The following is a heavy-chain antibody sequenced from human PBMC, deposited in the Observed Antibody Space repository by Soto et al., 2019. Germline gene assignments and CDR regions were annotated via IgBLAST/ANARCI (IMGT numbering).Heavy chain of an antibody. CDR2: IYYSGST. CDR3: ASTTVITSLYYYLYV. CDR1: GGSISSYY. V-gene: IGHV4-59*01. J-gene: IGHJ6*03. D-gene: IGHD4-17*01. Sequence: PSETLSLTCTVSGGSISSYYWSWIRQPPGKGLEWIGYIYYSGSTNYNPSLKSRVTISVDTSKNQFSMKLSSVTAADTAVYYSASTTVITSLYYYLYVWGKGTTVTVSS.